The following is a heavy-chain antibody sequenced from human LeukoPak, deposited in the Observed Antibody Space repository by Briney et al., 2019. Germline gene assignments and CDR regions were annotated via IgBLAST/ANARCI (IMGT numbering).Heavy chain of an antibody. CDR3: ARGGPYIVVVPAAIRDWFDP. V-gene: IGHV4-34*01. Sequence: SETLSLTCAVYGGSFSGYYWSWIRQPPGQGLEWIGEINHSGSTNYNPCLKSRVTIPVDTSKNQFSLKLSSVTAADTAVYYCARGGPYIVVVPAAIRDWFDPWGQGTLVTVSS. CDR1: GGSFSGYY. D-gene: IGHD2-2*02. CDR2: INHSGST. J-gene: IGHJ5*02.